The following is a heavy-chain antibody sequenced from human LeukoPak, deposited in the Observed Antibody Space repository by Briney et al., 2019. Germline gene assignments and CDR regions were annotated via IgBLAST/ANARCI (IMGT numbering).Heavy chain of an antibody. CDR3: ARRPSYYDFWSGYHFDY. V-gene: IGHV4-34*01. J-gene: IGHJ4*02. CDR1: GGSFSGYY. Sequence: KPSETLSLTCAVYGGSFSGYYWSWIRQPPGKGLEWIGEINHSGSTNYNPSLKSRVTISVDTSKNQFSLKLSSVTAADTAVYYCARRPSYYDFWSGYHFDYWGQGTLVTVSS. D-gene: IGHD3-3*01. CDR2: INHSGST.